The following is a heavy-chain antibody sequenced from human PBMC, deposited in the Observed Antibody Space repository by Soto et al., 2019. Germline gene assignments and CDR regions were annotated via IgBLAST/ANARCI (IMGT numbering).Heavy chain of an antibody. V-gene: IGHV3-23*01. CDR2: ISASGGST. CDR3: AKGVPGIAVAGTGYFQH. J-gene: IGHJ1*01. Sequence: PGGSLRLSCAASGFTFSTFAMSWVRQAPGKGLEWVSSISASGGSTYYADSVKGRFTISRDNSKNTLFLHMNSLTAEDTAVYYCAKGVPGIAVAGTGYFQHWGQGTLVTVSS. CDR1: GFTFSTFA. D-gene: IGHD6-19*01.